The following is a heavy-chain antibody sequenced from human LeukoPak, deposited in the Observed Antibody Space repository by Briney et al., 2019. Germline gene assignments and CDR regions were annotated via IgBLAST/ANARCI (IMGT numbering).Heavy chain of an antibody. Sequence: SETLSLTCTVSGYSISSGYYWGWIRQPPGKGLEWIGSIYHSGSTYYNPSLKSRVTISVDTSKNQFSLKLSSVTAADTAVYYCARDRTGTTSNWFDPWGQGTLVTVSS. V-gene: IGHV4-38-2*02. CDR1: GYSISSGYY. D-gene: IGHD1-7*01. CDR3: ARDRTGTTSNWFDP. J-gene: IGHJ5*02. CDR2: IYHSGST.